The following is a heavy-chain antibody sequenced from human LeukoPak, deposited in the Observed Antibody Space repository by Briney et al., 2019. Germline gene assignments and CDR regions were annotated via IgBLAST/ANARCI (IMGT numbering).Heavy chain of an antibody. Sequence: ASVKLSCKASGYTFTSYGISWVRQAPGQGLEWMGCISAYSGNTNYAQKLQGRVTITTDTSKSTAYMELSSLRSDDTAVYYCARSYDFWSGYFFGYYYMDVWGKGTTVTVSS. D-gene: IGHD3-3*01. CDR2: ISAYSGNT. V-gene: IGHV1-18*01. CDR3: ARSYDFWSGYFFGYYYMDV. CDR1: GYTFTSYG. J-gene: IGHJ6*03.